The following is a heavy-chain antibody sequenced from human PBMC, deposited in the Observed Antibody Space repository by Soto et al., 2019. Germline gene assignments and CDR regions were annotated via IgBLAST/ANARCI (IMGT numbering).Heavy chain of an antibody. CDR2: ISGYSKTI. CDR3: ARKFAS. J-gene: IGHJ4*02. Sequence: EVQLVESGGGLVQPGGSLRLSCAASGFTFSDSGMNWVRQAPGKGLEWISYISGYSKTIDYADSVKGRFTISRDNAKNSRYLQMNSLRDEDTSVYYCARKFASWGQGTLVTVSS. CDR1: GFTFSDSG. V-gene: IGHV3-48*02.